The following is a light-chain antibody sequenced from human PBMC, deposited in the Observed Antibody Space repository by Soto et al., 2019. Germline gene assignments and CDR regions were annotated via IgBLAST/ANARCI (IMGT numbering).Light chain of an antibody. Sequence: DVQMTQSPSTLSASIGDRVTITCRASQSISPWLAWYQQKPGKAPKLLIYMASTLGSGVPSRFSGSGSGTEFTLTISSLQPADFATYDCQQYSRHMYTFGQGTKLEIK. V-gene: IGKV1-5*03. J-gene: IGKJ2*01. CDR3: QQYSRHMYT. CDR2: MAS. CDR1: QSISPW.